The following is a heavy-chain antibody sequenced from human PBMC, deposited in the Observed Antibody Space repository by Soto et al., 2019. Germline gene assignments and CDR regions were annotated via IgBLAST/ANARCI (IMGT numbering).Heavy chain of an antibody. CDR1: GFTFSSYW. J-gene: IGHJ4*02. CDR3: ARDFYGVGY. D-gene: IGHD4-17*01. CDR2: IKADASST. Sequence: EVQLVESGGGLVQPGGSLRLSCAASGFTFSSYWMHWVRQAPGKGLVWVSRIKADASSTDYADSVKGRFTISRDNGKDTLYLQMNSLRAEDTGVYYCARDFYGVGYWGQGTLVTLSS. V-gene: IGHV3-74*01.